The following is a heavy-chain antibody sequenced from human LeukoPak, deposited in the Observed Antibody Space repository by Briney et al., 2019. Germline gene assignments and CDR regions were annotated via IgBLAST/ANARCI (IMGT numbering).Heavy chain of an antibody. V-gene: IGHV4-39*01. D-gene: IGHD3-3*02. CDR1: GGSISSSSYY. CDR2: IYYSGST. Sequence: KTSETLSLTCTVSGGSISSSSYYWGWIRQPPGKGREWIGSIYYSGSTYYNPSLKSRVTISVDTSKNQFSLKLSSVTAADTAVYYCARVISRSLVYYFDYWGQGTLVTVSS. CDR3: ARVISRSLVYYFDY. J-gene: IGHJ4*02.